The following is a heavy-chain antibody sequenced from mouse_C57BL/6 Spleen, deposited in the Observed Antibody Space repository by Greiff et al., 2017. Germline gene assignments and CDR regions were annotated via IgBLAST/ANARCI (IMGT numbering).Heavy chain of an antibody. CDR1: GYTFTDYN. D-gene: IGHD1-1*01. Sequence: VQLQQSGPELVKPGASVKIPCKASGYTFTDYNMDWVQQSHGKSLEWIGDINPNNGGTIYNQKFKGKATLTVDKSSSTAYMELRSLTSEDTAVYYCARRDYYGSSYAMDYWGQGTSVTVSS. J-gene: IGHJ4*01. CDR2: INPNNGGT. CDR3: ARRDYYGSSYAMDY. V-gene: IGHV1-18*01.